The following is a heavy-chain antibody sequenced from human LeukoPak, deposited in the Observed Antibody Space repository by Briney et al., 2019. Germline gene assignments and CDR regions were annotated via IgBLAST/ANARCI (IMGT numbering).Heavy chain of an antibody. V-gene: IGHV1-18*01. J-gene: IGHJ4*02. CDR2: ISAYNGNT. Sequence: GASVKVSCKASGYTFTSYGISWVRQAPGQGLEWMGWISAYNGNTNYAQKLQGRVTMTTDTSTSTAYMELSSLRSEDTAVYYCARPSDSSGYLGLDYWGQGTLVTVSS. CDR1: GYTFTSYG. CDR3: ARPSDSSGYLGLDY. D-gene: IGHD3-22*01.